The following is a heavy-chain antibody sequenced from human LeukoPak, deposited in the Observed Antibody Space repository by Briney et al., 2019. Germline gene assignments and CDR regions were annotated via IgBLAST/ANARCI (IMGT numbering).Heavy chain of an antibody. CDR3: ARTVGATTAPFDY. V-gene: IGHV3-21*01. Sequence: GGSLRLSCAVSGFTFSSYTMIWVRQAPGKGLEWVSSISSTSSYIYYADSLKGRFTVSRDNAKNSLYLQMNSLRAEDTAVYYCARTVGATTAPFDYWGQGTLVTVSS. D-gene: IGHD1-26*01. J-gene: IGHJ4*02. CDR2: ISSTSSYI. CDR1: GFTFSSYT.